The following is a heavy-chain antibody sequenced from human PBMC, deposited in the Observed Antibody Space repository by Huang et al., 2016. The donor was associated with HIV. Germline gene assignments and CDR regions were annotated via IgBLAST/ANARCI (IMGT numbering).Heavy chain of an antibody. CDR3: VRVRRVMDTYCVADCSTLEAFDI. J-gene: IGHJ3*02. Sequence: QVQLVQSGSELKKPGASVKVSCKASGYTFTNYGVHWGRQAPGQGLDWMGWINTDTGKPRYAQGLTGRFVFSLDTSVNTAYLQISSLKAADSAIYYCVRVRRVMDTYCVADCSTLEAFDIWGQGTVVTVSA. CDR2: INTDTGKP. CDR1: GYTFTNYG. D-gene: IGHD2-21*02. V-gene: IGHV7-4-1*02.